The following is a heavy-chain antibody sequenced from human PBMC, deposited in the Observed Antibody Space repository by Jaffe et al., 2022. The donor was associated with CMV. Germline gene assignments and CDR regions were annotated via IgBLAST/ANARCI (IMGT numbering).Heavy chain of an antibody. V-gene: IGHV3-9*01. CDR2: ISWNSGSI. CDR3: AKDTQGAVYSNYGLVSGYYYYGMDV. Sequence: EVQLVESGGGLVQPGRSLRLSCAASGFTFDDYAMHWVRQAPGKGLEWVSGISWNSGSIGYADSVKGRFTISRDNAKNSLYLQMNSLRAEDTALYYCAKDTQGAVYSNYGLVSGYYYYGMDVWGQGTTVTVSS. J-gene: IGHJ6*02. D-gene: IGHD4-4*01. CDR1: GFTFDDYA.